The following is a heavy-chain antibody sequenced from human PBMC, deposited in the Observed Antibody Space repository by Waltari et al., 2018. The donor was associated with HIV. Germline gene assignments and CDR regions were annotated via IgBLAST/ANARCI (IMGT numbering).Heavy chain of an antibody. D-gene: IGHD6-19*01. CDR3: AAYSSGWYYSGMDV. CDR1: GGSFSGYY. V-gene: IGHV4-34*01. Sequence: QVQLQQWGAGLLKPSETLSLTCPVYGGSFSGYYLSWIRQPPGKGLEWIGEINHSGSTNYNPSLKSRVTISVDTSKNQFSLKLSSVTAADTAVYYCAAYSSGWYYSGMDVWGQGTTVTVSS. J-gene: IGHJ6*02. CDR2: INHSGST.